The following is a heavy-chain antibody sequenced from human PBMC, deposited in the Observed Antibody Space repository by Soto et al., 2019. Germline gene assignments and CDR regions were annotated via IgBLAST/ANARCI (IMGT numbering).Heavy chain of an antibody. D-gene: IGHD1-1*01. CDR3: ARENTGREY. CDR1: GGAFTSYS. Sequence: QVHLVQSGAEVKKPGSSVKVSCKASGGAFTSYSFHWVRQAPGQGLEWMGGIIPMSGTANYELNFQGRVTMTAEVPTNTAYIELSSLRSEDTAIYYCARENTGREYWGQGTLVSVSS. J-gene: IGHJ4*02. V-gene: IGHV1-69*12. CDR2: IIPMSGTA.